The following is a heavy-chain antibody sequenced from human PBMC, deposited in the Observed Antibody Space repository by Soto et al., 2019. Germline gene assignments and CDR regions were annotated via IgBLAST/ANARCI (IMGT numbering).Heavy chain of an antibody. J-gene: IGHJ6*02. CDR1: GYTFTSYY. D-gene: IGHD3-16*01. CDR2: INPSGGST. V-gene: IGHV1-46*01. Sequence: ASVKVSCKASGYTFTSYYMHWVRQAPGQGLEWMGIINPSGGSTSYAQKFQGRVTMTRDTSTSTVYMELSSLRSEDTAVYYCARDPDAYDYKPGFMDFRGQGTSVIVSS. CDR3: ARDPDAYDYKPGFMDF.